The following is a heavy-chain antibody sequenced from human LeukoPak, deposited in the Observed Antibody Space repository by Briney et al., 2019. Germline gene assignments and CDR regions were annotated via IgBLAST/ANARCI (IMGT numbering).Heavy chain of an antibody. Sequence: GGSLRLSCAASGFTSSRYWMSWVRQAPGKGLEWVANIKQDGGEKNYVDSVKGRFTISRDNAKRSLYLQMNSLRAEDTALYYCATEGVSAAFDKWGQGTLVTVSS. CDR3: ATEGVSAAFDK. J-gene: IGHJ4*02. V-gene: IGHV3-7*01. CDR2: IKQDGGEK. CDR1: GFTSSRYW.